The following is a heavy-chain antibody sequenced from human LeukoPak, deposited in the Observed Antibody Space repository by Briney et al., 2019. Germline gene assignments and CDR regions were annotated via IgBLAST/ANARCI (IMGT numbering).Heavy chain of an antibody. D-gene: IGHD3-3*01. Sequence: ASVKVSCKASGYTFTSYGISRVRQAPGQGLEWMGWISAYNGNTNYAQKLQGRVTMTTDTSASTAYMELRSLRSDDTAVYYCAREYYDFWSGYYTGIGAFDIWGQGTMVTVSS. J-gene: IGHJ3*02. CDR2: ISAYNGNT. CDR3: AREYYDFWSGYYTGIGAFDI. V-gene: IGHV1-18*01. CDR1: GYTFTSYG.